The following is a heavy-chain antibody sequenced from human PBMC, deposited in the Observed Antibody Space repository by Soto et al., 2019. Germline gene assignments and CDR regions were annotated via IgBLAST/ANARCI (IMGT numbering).Heavy chain of an antibody. CDR2: IYYSGST. D-gene: IGHD2-8*01. V-gene: IGHV4-59*01. CDR3: ARGLVHPGVDY. CDR1: GGSISSYY. J-gene: IGHJ4*02. Sequence: PSETLSLTCTVSGGSISSYYWSWIRQPPGKGLEWIGYIYYSGSTNYNPSLKSRVTISVDTSKNQFSLKLSSVTAADTAMYYCARGLVHPGVDYWGQGTLVTVSS.